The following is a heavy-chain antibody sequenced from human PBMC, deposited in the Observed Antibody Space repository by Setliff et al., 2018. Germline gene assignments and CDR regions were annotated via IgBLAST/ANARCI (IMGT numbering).Heavy chain of an antibody. Sequence: GASVKVSCKASGYTFRNYAFAWVRQAPGQGLEWVGWISVYNGDTNYAQKLQGRVTLTTDTSTSTAYMELRSLTSDDSAFYYCARAPSVELVTIRTNSWFTYWGQGTLVTVS. CDR2: ISVYNGDT. V-gene: IGHV1-18*01. D-gene: IGHD5-18*01. CDR1: GYTFRNYA. J-gene: IGHJ4*02. CDR3: ARAPSVELVTIRTNSWFTY.